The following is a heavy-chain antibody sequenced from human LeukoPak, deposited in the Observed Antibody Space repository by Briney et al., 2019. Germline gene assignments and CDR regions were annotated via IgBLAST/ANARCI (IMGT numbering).Heavy chain of an antibody. CDR1: GYSISSGYY. V-gene: IGHV4-38-2*02. CDR3: ASNCTNGVCDY. CDR2: IYHSGST. Sequence: SETLSLTCTVSGYSISSGYYWGWIRQPPGKGLEWIGSIYHSGSTYYNPSLKSRVTISVDTSKNQFSLKLSSVTAADTAVYYCASNCTNGVCDYWGQGTLVTVSS. J-gene: IGHJ4*02. D-gene: IGHD2-8*01.